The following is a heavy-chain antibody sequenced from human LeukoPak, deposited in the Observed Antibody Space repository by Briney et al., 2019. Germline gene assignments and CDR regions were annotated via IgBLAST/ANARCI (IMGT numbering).Heavy chain of an antibody. J-gene: IGHJ4*02. CDR3: AKGEVRAAAGTGFDY. D-gene: IGHD6-13*01. CDR1: GFTFSSYA. Sequence: GGSLRLSCAASGFTFSSYAMSWVRQAPGKGLEWVSATSGSGGSTYYADSVKGRFTISRDNSKNTLYLQMNSLGAEDTAVYHCAKGEVRAAAGTGFDYWGQGTLVTVSS. CDR2: TSGSGGST. V-gene: IGHV3-23*01.